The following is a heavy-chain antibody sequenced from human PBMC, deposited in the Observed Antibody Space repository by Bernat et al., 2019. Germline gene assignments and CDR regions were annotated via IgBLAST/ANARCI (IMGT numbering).Heavy chain of an antibody. D-gene: IGHD1-26*01. J-gene: IGHJ4*02. CDR1: GFIFSNYG. Sequence: QVQLVESGGGVVQPGRSLRLSCAASGFIFSNYGMHWVRQAPGKGLEWVAVIWYDGSNRNYADSVKGRFTISRDNSKNTLYLQMNSPRAEDTAVYYWARDWDRCFDYWGQGTLGTGSS. V-gene: IGHV3-33*01. CDR3: ARDWDRCFDY. CDR2: IWYDGSNR.